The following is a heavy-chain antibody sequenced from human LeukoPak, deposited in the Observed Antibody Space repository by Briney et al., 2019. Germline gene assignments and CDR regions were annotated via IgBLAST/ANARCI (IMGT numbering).Heavy chain of an antibody. D-gene: IGHD3-22*01. CDR1: GGSISSSNYY. Sequence: SETLSLTCTVSGGSISSSNYYWAWIRQPPGKGLEWIGSVYYSGGTYYNPSLKSRVTISVDRSKNQFSLKLSSVTAADTAVYYCARGGGYFPYYWGQGTLVTVSS. CDR2: VYYSGGT. J-gene: IGHJ4*02. V-gene: IGHV4-39*07. CDR3: ARGGGYFPYY.